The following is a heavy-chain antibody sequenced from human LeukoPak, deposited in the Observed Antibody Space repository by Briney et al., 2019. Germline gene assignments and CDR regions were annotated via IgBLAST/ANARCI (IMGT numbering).Heavy chain of an antibody. Sequence: GASVKVSCKASGYTFTGYYVHWVRQAPGQGLEWMGWINPNSGGTNYAQKFQGRVTMTRDTSISTAYMELSRLRSDDTAVYYCARETVAEQLVDYWGQGTLVTVSS. CDR1: GYTFTGYY. V-gene: IGHV1-2*02. D-gene: IGHD6-19*01. J-gene: IGHJ4*02. CDR3: ARETVAEQLVDY. CDR2: INPNSGGT.